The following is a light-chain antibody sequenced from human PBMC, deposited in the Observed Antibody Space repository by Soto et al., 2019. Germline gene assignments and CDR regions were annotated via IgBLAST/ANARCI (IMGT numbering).Light chain of an antibody. CDR1: SSDVGYSNL. Sequence: QSVLTQPASVSESPGQSITISCTGTSSDVGYSNLVSWYQQHPGNAPKLILYEGNKRPSGVSNRFSGSKSGNTASLIISGLQAEDEADYYCCSYAGSYSLVFGGGTKLTVL. CDR3: CSYAGSYSLV. J-gene: IGLJ2*01. V-gene: IGLV2-23*01. CDR2: EGN.